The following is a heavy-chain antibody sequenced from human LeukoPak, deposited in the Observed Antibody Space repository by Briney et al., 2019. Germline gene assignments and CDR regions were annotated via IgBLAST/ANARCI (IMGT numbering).Heavy chain of an antibody. J-gene: IGHJ4*02. CDR3: AKDFYDFWSGFDY. CDR2: ISGSGGST. Sequence: GGSLRLSCAASGFTFSSYAMSWVRQAPGKGLEWVSTISGSGGSTYYADSVKGRFTISRENSKNTLFLQMISLRAEDTAVYYCAKDFYDFWSGFDYWGLGTLVTVSS. D-gene: IGHD3-3*01. CDR1: GFTFSSYA. V-gene: IGHV3-23*01.